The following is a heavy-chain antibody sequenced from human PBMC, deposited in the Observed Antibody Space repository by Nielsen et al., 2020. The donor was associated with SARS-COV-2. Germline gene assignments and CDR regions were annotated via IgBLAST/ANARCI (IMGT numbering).Heavy chain of an antibody. Sequence: SETLSLTCTVSGGSVSSGSYYWSWIRQPPGKGLEWIGYIYYSGSTNYNPSLKSRVTISVDTSKNQFSLKLSSVTAVDTAVYYCARRARYFDYWGQGTLVTVSS. J-gene: IGHJ4*02. V-gene: IGHV4-61*01. CDR1: GGSVSSGSYY. CDR3: ARRARYFDY. CDR2: IYYSGST.